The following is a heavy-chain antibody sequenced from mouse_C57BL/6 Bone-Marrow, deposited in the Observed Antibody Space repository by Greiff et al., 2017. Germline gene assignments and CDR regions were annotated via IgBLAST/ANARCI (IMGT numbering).Heavy chain of an antibody. V-gene: IGHV1-50*01. D-gene: IGHD2-4*01. Sequence: QVQLQQPGAELVKPGASVKLSCKASGYTFTSYWMQWVKQRPGQGLEWIGEIDPSDSYTNYNQKFKGKATLTVDTSSSTAYMQLSSLTSEDSAVYYCASEGLSGFAYWGQGTPVTVSA. J-gene: IGHJ3*01. CDR1: GYTFTSYW. CDR2: IDPSDSYT. CDR3: ASEGLSGFAY.